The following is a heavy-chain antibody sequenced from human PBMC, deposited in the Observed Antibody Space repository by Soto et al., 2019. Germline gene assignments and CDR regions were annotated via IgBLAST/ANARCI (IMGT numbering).Heavy chain of an antibody. CDR3: ARTGLYYYDSSGSSWFDP. V-gene: IGHV3-7*05. J-gene: IGHJ5*02. D-gene: IGHD3-22*01. CDR2: IKQDGSEK. CDR1: GFTFSSYW. Sequence: GGSLRLSCAVSGFTFSSYWMSWVRQAPGKGLEWVANIKQDGSEKYYVDSVKGRFTISRDNAKNSLYLQMNSLRAEDTAVYYCARTGLYYYDSSGSSWFDPWGQGTLVTVSS.